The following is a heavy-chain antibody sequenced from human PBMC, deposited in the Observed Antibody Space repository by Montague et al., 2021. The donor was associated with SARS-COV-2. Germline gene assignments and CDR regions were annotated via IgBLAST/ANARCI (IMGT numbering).Heavy chain of an antibody. Sequence: SLRLSCAASGFTFSSYAMSWVRQAPGKGLEWVSAISGSGGTTYYADSVKGRFTISRDNSKNTLYLQMNSLRAEDTAVYYCAKGDSSGYYQVLVWGQRTLVTVSS. CDR1: GFTFSSYA. J-gene: IGHJ4*02. D-gene: IGHD3-22*01. V-gene: IGHV3-23*01. CDR2: ISGSGGTT. CDR3: AKGDSSGYYQVLV.